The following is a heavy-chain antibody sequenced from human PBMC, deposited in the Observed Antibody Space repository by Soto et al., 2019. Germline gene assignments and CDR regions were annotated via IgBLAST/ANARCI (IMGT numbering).Heavy chain of an antibody. CDR2: INPSGGST. CDR3: AVRVPTVTYFDY. V-gene: IGHV1-46*01. J-gene: IGHJ4*02. CDR1: GYTFTSYY. D-gene: IGHD4-4*01. Sequence: ASVKVSCKASGYTFTSYYMHWVRQAPGQGLEWMGIINPSGGSTSYAQKFQGRVTMTRDTSTSTVYMELSSLRSEDTAVYYCAVRVPTVTYFDYWGQGTLVTVSS.